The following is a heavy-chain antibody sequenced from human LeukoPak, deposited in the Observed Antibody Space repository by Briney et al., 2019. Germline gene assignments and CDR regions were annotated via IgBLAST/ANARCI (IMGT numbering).Heavy chain of an antibody. D-gene: IGHD2-8*01. CDR2: INAGNGNT. CDR1: GYTFTSYA. Sequence: GASVKVSCKASGYTFTSYAMHWVRQAPGQRLERMGWINAGNGNTKYSQKFQGRVTITRDTSASTAYMELSSLRSEDTAVYYCARGSPVYAISSCFDYWGQGTLVTVSS. V-gene: IGHV1-3*01. CDR3: ARGSPVYAISSCFDY. J-gene: IGHJ4*02.